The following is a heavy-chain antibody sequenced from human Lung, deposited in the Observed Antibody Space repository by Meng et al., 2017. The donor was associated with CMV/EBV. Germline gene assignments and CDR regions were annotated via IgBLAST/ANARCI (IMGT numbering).Heavy chain of an antibody. CDR3: ARDRNPAVACTGWAH. V-gene: IGHV4-39*07. Sequence: SETLSLTCTVSGGSIGSSGYYWGCIGQPPGKGLEWIGAVYYSGINYYNPSLKSRITIPVDTSKNQSSLKLYSVTAADTAVYYCARDRNPAVACTGWAHWGQG. J-gene: IGHJ1*01. CDR2: VYYSGIN. CDR1: GGSIGSSGYY. D-gene: IGHD6-19*01.